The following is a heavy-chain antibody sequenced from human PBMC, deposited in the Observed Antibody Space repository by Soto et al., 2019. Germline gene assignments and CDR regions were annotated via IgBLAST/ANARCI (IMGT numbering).Heavy chain of an antibody. V-gene: IGHV1-18*04. CDR3: ARSDRYYGGSADY. CDR1: GYTFTNYG. CDR2: VSAYNGDT. D-gene: IGHD2-15*01. Sequence: ASVKVSCKASGYTFTNYGFSWVRQAPGQGLELMGWVSAYNGDTNYAQKFRGRVTLATDASTSTAYMELRSLRSDDTAVHYCARSDRYYGGSADYWGQGTLVTVSS. J-gene: IGHJ4*02.